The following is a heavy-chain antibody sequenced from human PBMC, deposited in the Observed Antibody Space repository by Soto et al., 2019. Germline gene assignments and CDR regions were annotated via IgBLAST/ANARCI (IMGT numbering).Heavy chain of an antibody. CDR1: GGSISSSSYY. Sequence: SETLSLTCTVSGGSISSSSYYWGWIRQPPGKGLEWIGSIYYSGSTYYNPSLKSRVTISVDTSENQFSLKLSSVTAADTAVYYCVWQGEYYFDYWGQGTLVTVSS. CDR3: VWQGEYYFDY. CDR2: IYYSGST. J-gene: IGHJ4*02. D-gene: IGHD2-21*01. V-gene: IGHV4-39*01.